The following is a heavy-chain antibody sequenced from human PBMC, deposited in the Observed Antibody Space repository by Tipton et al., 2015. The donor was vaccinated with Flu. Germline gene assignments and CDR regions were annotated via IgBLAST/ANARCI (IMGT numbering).Heavy chain of an antibody. Sequence: TLSLTCTVSGGSISSSSYYWGWIRQPPGKGLEWIGSIYYSGSTYYNPSLKSRVTISVDTSKNQFSLKLSSVTAADTAVYHCASGNTATDYWGQGTLVTVSS. CDR1: GGSISSSSYY. D-gene: IGHD5-18*01. CDR2: IYYSGST. J-gene: IGHJ4*02. CDR3: ASGNTATDY. V-gene: IGHV4-39*01.